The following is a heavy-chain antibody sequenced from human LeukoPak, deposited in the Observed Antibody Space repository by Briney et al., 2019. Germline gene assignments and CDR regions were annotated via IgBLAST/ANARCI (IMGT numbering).Heavy chain of an antibody. CDR2: IYYSGST. V-gene: IGHV4-59*01. D-gene: IGHD5-18*01. Sequence: SETLSLTCTVSGGSISSYYWSWIRQPPGKGLEWIGYIYYSGSTNYNPPLKSRVTISVDTSKNQFSLKLSSVTAADTAVYYCARRGYSYAPFDYWGQGTLVTVSS. CDR3: ARRGYSYAPFDY. J-gene: IGHJ4*02. CDR1: GGSISSYY.